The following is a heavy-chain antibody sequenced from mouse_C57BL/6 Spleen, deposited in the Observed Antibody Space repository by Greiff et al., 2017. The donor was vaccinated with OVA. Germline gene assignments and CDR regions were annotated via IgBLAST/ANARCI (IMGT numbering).Heavy chain of an antibody. V-gene: IGHV1-9*01. D-gene: IGHD3-2*02. CDR1: GYTFPGYW. CDR2: LFPGSGST. J-gene: IGHJ4*01. Sequence: QVQLQQSGAELMKPGASVKLSCKATGYTFPGYWIEWVKQRPGHGLEWIGELFPGSGSTNYHEKFKGKATFTADTSANTAYMQLISLTTYDSAIYYCAREPCPSGYDAMDYWGQGTSVTVSS. CDR3: AREPCPSGYDAMDY.